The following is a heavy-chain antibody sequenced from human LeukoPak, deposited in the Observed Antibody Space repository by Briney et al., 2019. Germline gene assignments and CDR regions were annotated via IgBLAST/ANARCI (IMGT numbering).Heavy chain of an antibody. CDR1: GFTFSSYW. D-gene: IGHD5-24*01. J-gene: IGHJ4*02. CDR2: ISSSSSYI. V-gene: IGHV3-21*01. CDR3: ARGSRDGYNYLKY. Sequence: GGSLRLSCAASGFTFSSYWMSWVRQAPGKGLEWVSSISSSSSYIYYADSVKGRFTISRDNAKNSLYLQMNSLRAEDTAVYYCARGSRDGYNYLKYWGQGTLVTVSS.